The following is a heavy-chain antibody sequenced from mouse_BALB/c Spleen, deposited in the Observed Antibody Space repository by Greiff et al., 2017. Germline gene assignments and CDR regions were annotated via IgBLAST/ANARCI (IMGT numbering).Heavy chain of an antibody. Sequence: VQLQQSGAELVRPGASVTLSCKASGYTFTDYEMHWVKHTPVHGLEWIGAIDPETGGTAYNQKFKGKATLTADKSSSTAYMELRSLTSEDSAVYYCTLYYYGTWFAYWGQGTLVTVSA. CDR2: IDPETGGT. D-gene: IGHD1-1*01. CDR3: TLYYYGTWFAY. CDR1: GYTFTDYE. J-gene: IGHJ3*01. V-gene: IGHV1-15*01.